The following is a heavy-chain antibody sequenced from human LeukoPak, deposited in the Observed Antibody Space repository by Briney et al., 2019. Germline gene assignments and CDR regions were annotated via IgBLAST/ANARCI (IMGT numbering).Heavy chain of an antibody. J-gene: IGHJ6*03. CDR3: AKGLRTGVGPYMGYHYYMDV. Sequence: GGSLRLSCAASGFTFRDYAMHWVRQAPGKGLEWVAVVSYLGNDKYYADSVKGRFTISRDNSYNTVSLQMNSLRDEDTGVYYCAKGLRTGVGPYMGYHYYMDVWGKGATVTVSS. D-gene: IGHD3-16*01. CDR2: VSYLGNDK. CDR1: GFTFRDYA. V-gene: IGHV3-30-3*01.